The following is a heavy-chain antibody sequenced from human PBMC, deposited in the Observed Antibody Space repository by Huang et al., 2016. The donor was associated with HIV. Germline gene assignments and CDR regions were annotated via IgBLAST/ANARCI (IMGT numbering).Heavy chain of an antibody. CDR1: GGSFTNYY. CDR2: INNGGRT. D-gene: IGHD3-9*01. CDR3: VRGPRYVSADWYARLRNYWFFDL. V-gene: IGHV4-34*01. J-gene: IGHJ2*01. Sequence: QQQLQQWGAGLLKPSETLSLTCAVYGGSFTNYYWGWIRQPPGKGLEWMGEINNGGRTQYSPCLKSRVTISWDTSKNQVSLKLTSVSAADTAVYYCVRGPRYVSADWYARLRNYWFFDLWGRGSLVSVSS.